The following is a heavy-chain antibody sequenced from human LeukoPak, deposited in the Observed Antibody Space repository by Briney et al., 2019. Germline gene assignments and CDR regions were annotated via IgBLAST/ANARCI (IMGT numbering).Heavy chain of an antibody. D-gene: IGHD6-13*01. V-gene: IGHV3-23*01. Sequence: GGSLRLSCAASGFTFSSYAMRWVRQAPGKGLKWVSAIIGSGSSTYYADSVKGRFTISRDNSKNTLFLQMNSLRAEDTAVYYCAKDRAQQLVLDFWGQGTLVTVSS. CDR2: IIGSGSST. CDR3: AKDRAQQLVLDF. J-gene: IGHJ4*02. CDR1: GFTFSSYA.